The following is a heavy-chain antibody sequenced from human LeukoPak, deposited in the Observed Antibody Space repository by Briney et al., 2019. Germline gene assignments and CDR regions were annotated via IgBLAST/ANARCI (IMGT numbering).Heavy chain of an antibody. CDR1: GFTFSIYA. J-gene: IGHJ4*02. Sequence: GGSLRLSCTPSGFTFSIYAMSWVRQAPGKGLEWVSAISGSGGSTYYEDSVKGLFTISRDNSKNTLYLQMNSLRAEDTAVYYCAKDQSNWNEGFDYWGQGTLVTVSS. CDR2: ISGSGGST. V-gene: IGHV3-23*01. CDR3: AKDQSNWNEGFDY. D-gene: IGHD1-1*01.